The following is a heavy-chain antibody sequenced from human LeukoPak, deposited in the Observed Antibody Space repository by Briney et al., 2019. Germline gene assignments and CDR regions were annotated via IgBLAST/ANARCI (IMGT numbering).Heavy chain of an antibody. J-gene: IGHJ4*02. CDR2: ISGDGGST. CDR1: GFIFGNYA. CDR3: ARESETSGWYDY. Sequence: GSLRLSCAAPGFIFGNYAIHWVRQAPGKGLEWVSLISGDGGSTFYADSVKGRFTISRDNSKNSLSLQMSSLRSEDTALYYCARESETSGWYDYWGQGTLVTVSS. V-gene: IGHV3-43*02. D-gene: IGHD6-19*01.